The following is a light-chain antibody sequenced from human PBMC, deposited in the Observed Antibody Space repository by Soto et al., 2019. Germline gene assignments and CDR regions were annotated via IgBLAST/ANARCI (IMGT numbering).Light chain of an antibody. V-gene: IGKV4-1*01. CDR3: QHYYSSPFT. J-gene: IGKJ3*01. Sequence: IVMTQSPDSLAVSLGERATINCKSSQSVLYTSNNKNYLAWYQHKPGQPPKLLISWASSRESGVPDRFSGSGSGTDFTLTISSLQAEDVAVYYCQHYYSSPFTFGPGIKVDIK. CDR1: QSVLYTSNNKNY. CDR2: WAS.